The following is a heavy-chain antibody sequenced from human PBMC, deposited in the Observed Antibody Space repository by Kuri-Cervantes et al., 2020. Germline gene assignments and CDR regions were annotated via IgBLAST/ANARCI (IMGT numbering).Heavy chain of an antibody. J-gene: IGHJ3*02. D-gene: IGHD3-22*01. V-gene: IGHV1-69*02. CDR1: GGTFSSYT. Sequence: SVKVSCKASGGTFSSYTISWVRQAPGQGLEWMGRIIPILGIANYAQKFQGRVTITADKSTSTAYMELRSLRSDDTAVYYCARAAADSSGAFDIWGQGTTVTVSS. CDR3: ARAAADSSGAFDI. CDR2: IIPILGIA.